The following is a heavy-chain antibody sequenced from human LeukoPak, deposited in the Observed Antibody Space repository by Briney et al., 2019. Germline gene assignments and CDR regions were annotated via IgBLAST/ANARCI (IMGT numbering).Heavy chain of an antibody. CDR1: GFTFSSYT. CDR3: AKDLNYYDSSGYYVHDAFDI. Sequence: GGSLRLSCAASGFTFSSYTMSWVRQAPGKGLEWVSAISGSGGSTYYADSVKGRFTISRDNSKNTLYLQMNSLRAEDTAVYYCAKDLNYYDSSGYYVHDAFDIWSQGTMVTVSS. V-gene: IGHV3-23*01. CDR2: ISGSGGST. D-gene: IGHD3-22*01. J-gene: IGHJ3*02.